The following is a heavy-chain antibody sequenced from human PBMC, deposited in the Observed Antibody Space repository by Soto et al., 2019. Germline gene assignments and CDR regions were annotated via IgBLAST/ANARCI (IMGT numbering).Heavy chain of an antibody. CDR2: INHSGST. CDR1: GGSFSGYY. J-gene: IGHJ6*02. CDR3: ARGKGVPAARGEYYYYYGMDV. Sequence: SETLSLTCAVYGGSFSGYYWSWIRQPPGKGLEWIGEINHSGSTNYNPSLKSRVTISVDTSKNQFSLKLGSVTAADTAVYYCARGKGVPAARGEYYYYYGMDVWGQGTTVTVSS. D-gene: IGHD2-2*01. V-gene: IGHV4-34*01.